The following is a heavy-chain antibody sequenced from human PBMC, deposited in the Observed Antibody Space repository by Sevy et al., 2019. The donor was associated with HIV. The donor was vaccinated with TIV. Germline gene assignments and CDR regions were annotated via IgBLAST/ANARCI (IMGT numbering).Heavy chain of an antibody. Sequence: SETLSLTCAVYGGSFSGYYWSWIRQPPGKGLEWIGEINHSGSTNYNPSLKSRVTISVDTSKNQFSLKLSSVTAADTAAYYCARGDEAVAGGRLHYFDYWGQGTLVTVSS. CDR3: ARGDEAVAGGRLHYFDY. V-gene: IGHV4-34*01. CDR2: INHSGST. J-gene: IGHJ4*02. D-gene: IGHD6-19*01. CDR1: GGSFSGYY.